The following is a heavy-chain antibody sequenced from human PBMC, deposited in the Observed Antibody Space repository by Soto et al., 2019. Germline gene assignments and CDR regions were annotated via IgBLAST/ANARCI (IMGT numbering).Heavy chain of an antibody. J-gene: IGHJ6*02. CDR3: ARDWGSGSVYYYYGMDV. V-gene: IGHV4-61*01. CDR2: IYYSGST. D-gene: IGHD3-16*01. Sequence: QVQLQESGPGLVKPSETLSLTCTVSGGSVSSGSYYWSWIRQPPGKGLEWIGYIYYSGSTNYNPSLKSRVTLSVDTSKNQFSLKLSSVTAADTAVYYCARDWGSGSVYYYYGMDVWGQGTTVTVSS. CDR1: GGSVSSGSYY.